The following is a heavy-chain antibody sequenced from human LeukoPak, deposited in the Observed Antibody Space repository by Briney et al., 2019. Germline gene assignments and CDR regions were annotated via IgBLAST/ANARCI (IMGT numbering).Heavy chain of an antibody. CDR2: ISSSGSTI. J-gene: IGHJ4*02. V-gene: IGHV3-11*04. CDR3: ARDGWHYEFDY. Sequence: GGSLRLSCAASGFTFSDYYMSWIRQAPGKGLEWVSYISSSGSTIYYADSVKGRFTISRDNSKNTLYLQMNSLRAEDTAVYYCARDGWHYEFDYWGQGTLVTVSS. D-gene: IGHD1-7*01. CDR1: GFTFSDYY.